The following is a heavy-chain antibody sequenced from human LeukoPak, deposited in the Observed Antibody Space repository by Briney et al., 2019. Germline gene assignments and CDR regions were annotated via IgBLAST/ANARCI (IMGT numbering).Heavy chain of an antibody. CDR3: ASVEPLYLIPDY. Sequence: GGSLRLSCAASGLTFSSYWMHWVRQAPGKGLVWVSRINSDGSSTSYADSVKGRFTISRDNAKNTLYLQMNSLRVEDTAVYFCASVEPLYLIPDYWGQGTLVTVSS. D-gene: IGHD1-14*01. CDR1: GLTFSSYW. J-gene: IGHJ4*02. CDR2: INSDGSST. V-gene: IGHV3-74*01.